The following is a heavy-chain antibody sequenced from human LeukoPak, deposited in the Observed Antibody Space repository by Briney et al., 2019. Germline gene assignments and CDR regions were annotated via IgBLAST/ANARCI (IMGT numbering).Heavy chain of an antibody. V-gene: IGHV1-69*13. Sequence: GASVKVSCKASGGTFSSYAISWVRQAPGQGLEWMGGIIPIFGTANYAQKFQGRVTITADESTSTAYMELSNLRSEDTAVYYCARVHDNGRWLVQEQYYFDYWGQGTLVTVSS. CDR3: ARVHDNGRWLVQEQYYFDY. CDR2: IIPIFGTA. J-gene: IGHJ4*02. D-gene: IGHD6-19*01. CDR1: GGTFSSYA.